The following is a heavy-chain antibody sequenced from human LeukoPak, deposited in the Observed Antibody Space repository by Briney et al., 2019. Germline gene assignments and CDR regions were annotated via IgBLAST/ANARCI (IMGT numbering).Heavy chain of an antibody. CDR3: ARDPEEYDFWSGYSRGGYFDY. J-gene: IGHJ4*02. CDR2: VSGSGGST. Sequence: GGSLRLSCAASGFTFSSYAMSWVRQAPGKGLEWVSAVSGSGGSTYYADSVKGRFTISRDHSKNTLYLQMNSLRAEDTAVYYCARDPEEYDFWSGYSRGGYFDYWGQGTLVTVSS. CDR1: GFTFSSYA. D-gene: IGHD3-3*01. V-gene: IGHV3-23*01.